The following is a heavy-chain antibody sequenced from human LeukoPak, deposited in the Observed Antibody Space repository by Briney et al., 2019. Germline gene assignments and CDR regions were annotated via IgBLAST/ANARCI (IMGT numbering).Heavy chain of an antibody. CDR2: INHSGST. CDR1: GGSFSGYY. J-gene: IGHJ4*02. CDR3: ARNDYGDYVDY. V-gene: IGHV4-34*01. Sequence: SETLSLTCAVYGGSFSGYYWSWIRQPPGKGLEWIGEINHSGSTNYNPSLKSRVTISVDTSKNQFSLKLSSVTAVDTAVYYCARNDYGDYVDYWGQGTLVTVSS. D-gene: IGHD4-17*01.